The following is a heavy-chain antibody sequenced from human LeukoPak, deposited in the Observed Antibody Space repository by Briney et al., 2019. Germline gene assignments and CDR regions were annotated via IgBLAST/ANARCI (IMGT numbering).Heavy chain of an antibody. D-gene: IGHD3-22*01. V-gene: IGHV3-33*08. CDR1: GFPFSRYG. CDR2: IWYEGSNR. J-gene: IGHJ4*02. Sequence: GRSLRLSCAASGFPFSRYGMHWVRQAPGKGLEGVAVIWYEGSNRQYAASVKGRFTISRDNSKNTLYLQMSSLRVEETAVYYCARDFGFSPSSGYSFDYWGQGTLVTVSS. CDR3: ARDFGFSPSSGYSFDY.